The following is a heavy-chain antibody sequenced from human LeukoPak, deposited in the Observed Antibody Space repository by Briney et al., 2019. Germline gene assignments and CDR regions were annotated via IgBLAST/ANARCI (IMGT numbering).Heavy chain of an antibody. D-gene: IGHD3-22*01. Sequence: SETLSLTCAVSAGSFSTYSWSWIRQPPGKGLEWIAEINYSGSTNYNPSLKSRVTISVDTSKKQLSLKLTSVTAADTAVYYCARALVYYYDRSDRDDYWGQGTLVTVSS. CDR3: ARALVYYYDRSDRDDY. J-gene: IGHJ4*02. V-gene: IGHV4-34*01. CDR2: INYSGST. CDR1: AGSFSTYS.